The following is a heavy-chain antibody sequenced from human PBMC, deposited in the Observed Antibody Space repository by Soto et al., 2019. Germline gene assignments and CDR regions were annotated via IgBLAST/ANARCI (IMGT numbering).Heavy chain of an antibody. D-gene: IGHD3-10*01. V-gene: IGHV3-23*01. Sequence: DVQLLESGGDLVQPGGSLKLSCEASGVPFGSYAMSWVRQPPGKGLEWVSSVSAGGDMTYYSDSVKGRFTISRDNSNNALFLQMNSLRAEDTALYYCARGDRGGSGSPASYYYSGLDVWGQGTTVTVSS. CDR2: VSAGGDMT. CDR1: GVPFGSYA. CDR3: ARGDRGGSGSPASYYYSGLDV. J-gene: IGHJ6*02.